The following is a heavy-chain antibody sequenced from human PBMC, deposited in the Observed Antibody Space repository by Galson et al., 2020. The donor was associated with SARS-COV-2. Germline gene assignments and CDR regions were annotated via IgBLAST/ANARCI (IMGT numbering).Heavy chain of an antibody. Sequence: SVKVSCKASGGTFSSYAISWVRQAPGQGLEWMGGIIPIFGTANYAQKFQGRVTITADESTSTAYMELSSLRSEDTAVYYCARADRPTVVTPDYWGQGTLVTVSS. CDR1: GGTFSSYA. D-gene: IGHD4-17*01. CDR2: IIPIFGTA. CDR3: ARADRPTVVTPDY. V-gene: IGHV1-69*13. J-gene: IGHJ4*02.